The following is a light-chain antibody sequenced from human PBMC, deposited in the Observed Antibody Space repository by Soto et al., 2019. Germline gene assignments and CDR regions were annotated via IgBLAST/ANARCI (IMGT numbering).Light chain of an antibody. J-gene: IGKJ3*01. CDR3: QQYYRYTS. Sequence: DMQMTQSPSSLSASPRERVTMTCRASQGISNYLACFQQKPGKAPKLLIYAASTLQSGVPSRFSGSGSGTDFTLTISGLQSEDFATYYCQQYYRYTSFGPGT. V-gene: IGKV1-16*01. CDR2: AAS. CDR1: QGISNY.